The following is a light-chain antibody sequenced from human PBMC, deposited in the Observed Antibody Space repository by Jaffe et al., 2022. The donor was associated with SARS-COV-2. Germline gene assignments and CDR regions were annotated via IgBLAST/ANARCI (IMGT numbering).Light chain of an antibody. J-gene: IGKJ2*01. CDR3: QQYNFYYT. Sequence: EIVMTQSPATLSVSPGERATLSCRASQSVSSKLAWYQHKPGQAPRLLIYGASTRATGIPARFSGSGSGTEFTLTISSLQSEDFSVYYCQQYNFYYTFGQGTKLEIK. CDR1: QSVSSK. CDR2: GAS. V-gene: IGKV3-15*01.